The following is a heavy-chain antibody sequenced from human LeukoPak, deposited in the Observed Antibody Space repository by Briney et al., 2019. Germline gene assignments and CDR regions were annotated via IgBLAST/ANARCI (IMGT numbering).Heavy chain of an antibody. J-gene: IGHJ6*03. V-gene: IGHV3-21*01. Sequence: PGGSLRLSCAASGFTFSSYSMNWVRQAPGKGLEWVSSISSSSSYIYYADSVKGRFTISRDNAKNSLYLQMNSLRAEDTAVYYCARVDTAMGGEYYYYMDVWGKGTTVTVSS. CDR2: ISSSSSYI. D-gene: IGHD5-18*01. CDR3: ARVDTAMGGEYYYYMDV. CDR1: GFTFSSYS.